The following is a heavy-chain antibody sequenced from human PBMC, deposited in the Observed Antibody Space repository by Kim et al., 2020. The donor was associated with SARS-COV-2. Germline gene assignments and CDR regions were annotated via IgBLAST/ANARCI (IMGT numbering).Heavy chain of an antibody. D-gene: IGHD6-19*01. Sequence: ASVKVSCKVSGYTLTELSMHWVRQAPGKGLEWMGGFDPEDGETIYAQKFQGRVTMTEDTSTDTAYMELSSLRSEDTAVYYCATAIAVAGTTIYYYYGMDVWGQGTTGTLSS. CDR3: ATAIAVAGTTIYYYYGMDV. V-gene: IGHV1-24*01. CDR2: FDPEDGET. J-gene: IGHJ6*02. CDR1: GYTLTELS.